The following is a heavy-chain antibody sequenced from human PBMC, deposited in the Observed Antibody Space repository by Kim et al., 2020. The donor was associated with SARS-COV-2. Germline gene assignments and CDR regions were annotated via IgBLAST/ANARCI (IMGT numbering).Heavy chain of an antibody. D-gene: IGHD3-22*01. CDR1: GGSISSSSYY. CDR2: IYYSGST. Sequence: SETLSLTCTVSGGSISSSSYYWGWIRQPPGKGLEWIGSIYYSGSTYYNPSLKSRVTISVDTSKNQFSLKLSSVTAADTAVYYCARRGGVVITTALYFDYWGQGTLVTVSS. CDR3: ARRGGVVITTALYFDY. J-gene: IGHJ4*02. V-gene: IGHV4-39*01.